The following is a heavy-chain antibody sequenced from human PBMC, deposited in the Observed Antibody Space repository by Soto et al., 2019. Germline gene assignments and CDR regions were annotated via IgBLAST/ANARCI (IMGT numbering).Heavy chain of an antibody. D-gene: IGHD3-9*01. CDR1: GGTFSSYA. CDR3: ARAPPGDYDILTGYRYYYYYGMDV. J-gene: IGHJ6*02. V-gene: IGHV1-69*13. Sequence: SVKVSCKASGGTFSSYAISWVRQAPGQGLEWMGGIIPIFGTANYAQKFQGRVTITADESTSTAYMELSSLRSEDTAVYYCARAPPGDYDILTGYRYYYYYGMDVWRQGTTVTVSS. CDR2: IIPIFGTA.